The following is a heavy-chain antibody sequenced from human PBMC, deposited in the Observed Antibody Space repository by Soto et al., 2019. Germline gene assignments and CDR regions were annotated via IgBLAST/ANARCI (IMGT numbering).Heavy chain of an antibody. CDR3: ARVPIDTYMIYWSDP. J-gene: IGHJ5*02. Sequence: LSLTCTVSGDSVSSGDYYWTWIRQPPGKGLEWVGHIYFSGRTNYIPTLESRVTISLDTSKNQFSLKLTSVTAADTAVYYCARVPIDTYMIYWSDPWGQGTLVTVSS. V-gene: IGHV4-61*08. CDR2: IYFSGRT. D-gene: IGHD3-16*01. CDR1: GDSVSSGDYY.